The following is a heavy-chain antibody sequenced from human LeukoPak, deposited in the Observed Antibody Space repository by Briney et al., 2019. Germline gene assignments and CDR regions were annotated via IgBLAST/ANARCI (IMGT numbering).Heavy chain of an antibody. CDR3: ARGDYSSGWYFNWFDP. Sequence: PSETLSLTCTVSGYSISSGYYWGWIRQPPGKGLEWIGSIYHSGSTYYNPSLKSRVTISVDTSKNQFSLKLSSVTAADTAVYYCARGDYSSGWYFNWFDPWGQGTLVTVSS. V-gene: IGHV4-38-2*02. D-gene: IGHD6-19*01. CDR1: GYSISSGYY. CDR2: IYHSGST. J-gene: IGHJ5*02.